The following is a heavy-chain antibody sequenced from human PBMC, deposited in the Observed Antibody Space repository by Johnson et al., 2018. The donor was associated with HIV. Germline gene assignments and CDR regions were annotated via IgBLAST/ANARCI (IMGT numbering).Heavy chain of an antibody. D-gene: IGHD1-26*01. J-gene: IGHJ3*02. V-gene: IGHV3-11*04. CDR2: ISSSGGTT. CDR1: GFTFNDHY. Sequence: QVQLVESGGGLVQPGGSLRLSCAASGFTFNDHYMSWIRQAPGKGLEWVSYISSSGGTTYNADSVKGRFTISRNNAKNSLYIQMNSLRAEDTAVYYCARVHGGATRAKGAFDIWGQGTMVTVSS. CDR3: ARVHGGATRAKGAFDI.